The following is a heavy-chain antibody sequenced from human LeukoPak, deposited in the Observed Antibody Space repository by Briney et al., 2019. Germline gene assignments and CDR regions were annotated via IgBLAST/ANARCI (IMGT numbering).Heavy chain of an antibody. CDR3: ARPYCSSTSCYAFDI. V-gene: IGHV1-8*03. Sequence: ASVKVSCKASGYTFTGYYMHWVRQAPGQGLEWMGWINPNSGNTGYAQKFQGRVTITRNTSISTAYMELSSLRSEDTAVYYCARPYCSSTSCYAFDIWGQGTMVTVSS. CDR2: INPNSGNT. J-gene: IGHJ3*02. D-gene: IGHD2-2*01. CDR1: GYTFTGYY.